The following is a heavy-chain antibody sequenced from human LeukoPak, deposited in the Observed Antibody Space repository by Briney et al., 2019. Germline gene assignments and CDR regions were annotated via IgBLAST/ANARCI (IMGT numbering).Heavy chain of an antibody. J-gene: IGHJ3*01. CDR2: ISNTGGST. D-gene: IGHD6-6*01. V-gene: IGHV3-64*04. Sequence: GGSLRLSCSASGFTFSTYAMHWVRQAPGKGLEFVSAISNTGGSTYYADSVKGRVTISRDNAKNSLYLQINSLRAEDTAVYYCARSSYSSSSSVWGQGTMVTVSS. CDR3: ARSSYSSSSSV. CDR1: GFTFSTYA.